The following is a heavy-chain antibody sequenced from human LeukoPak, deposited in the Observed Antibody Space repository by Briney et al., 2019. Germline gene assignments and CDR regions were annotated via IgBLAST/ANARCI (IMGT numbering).Heavy chain of an antibody. V-gene: IGHV1-18*01. Sequence: ASVKVSCKASGYTFTSYGISWVRQAPGQGLEWMGWISAYNGNTNYTQKLQGRVTMTTDTSTSTAYMELRSLRSDDTAVYYCARGDSSGYYYYYYGVDVWGQGTTVTVSS. CDR3: ARGDSSGYYYYYYGVDV. CDR1: GYTFTSYG. CDR2: ISAYNGNT. D-gene: IGHD3-22*01. J-gene: IGHJ6*02.